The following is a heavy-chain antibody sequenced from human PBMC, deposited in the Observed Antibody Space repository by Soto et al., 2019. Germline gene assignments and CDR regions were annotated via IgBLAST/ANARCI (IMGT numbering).Heavy chain of an antibody. Sequence: SETLSLTCDIYGGSFSGYYWSWIRQPPGKGLEWIGEINHSGTTNYNPSLKSRVTISLDTSKNQFSLKVNSVTAADTAVYYCARGDCSSTNCYAFYYYYYMDVWGKGTTVTVSS. CDR2: INHSGTT. CDR3: ARGDCSSTNCYAFYYYYYMDV. D-gene: IGHD2-2*01. V-gene: IGHV4-34*01. CDR1: GGSFSGYY. J-gene: IGHJ6*03.